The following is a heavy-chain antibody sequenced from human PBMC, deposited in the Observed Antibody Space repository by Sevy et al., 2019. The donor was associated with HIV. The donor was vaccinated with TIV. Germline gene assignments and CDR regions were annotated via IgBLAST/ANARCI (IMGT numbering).Heavy chain of an antibody. CDR2: ISYDGSNK. J-gene: IGHJ6*02. Sequence: GGSLRLSCAASGFTFSSYAMHWVRQAPGKGLEWVAVISYDGSNKYYADSVKGRFTISRDNSKNTLYLQMNSLRAEDTAVYYCARDRGGRGSWSYYYYYGMDVWGQGTTVTVSS. D-gene: IGHD3-10*01. CDR3: ARDRGGRGSWSYYYYYGMDV. CDR1: GFTFSSYA. V-gene: IGHV3-30-3*01.